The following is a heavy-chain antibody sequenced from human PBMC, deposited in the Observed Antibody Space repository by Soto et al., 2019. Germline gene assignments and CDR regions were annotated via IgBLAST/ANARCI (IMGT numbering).Heavy chain of an antibody. V-gene: IGHV2-26*01. J-gene: IGHJ5*02. CDR2: IFSNDEK. CDR1: GFSLSNARMG. Sequence: QVTLKESGPVLVKPTETLTLTCTVSGFSLSNARMGVSWIRQPPGKALEWLAHIFSNDEKSYSTSLKRRLTIAKNPSKSQVVLTMTNMDPVDTATYYCARLDYDYVWGSYRSSWFDPWGQGTLVTVSS. D-gene: IGHD3-16*02. CDR3: ARLDYDYVWGSYRSSWFDP.